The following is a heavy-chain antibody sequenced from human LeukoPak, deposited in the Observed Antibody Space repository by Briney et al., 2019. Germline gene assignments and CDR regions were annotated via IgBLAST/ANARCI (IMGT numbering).Heavy chain of an antibody. V-gene: IGHV4-34*01. CDR1: GGSFSGYY. CDR3: ARSGYSSSWGRFDY. D-gene: IGHD6-13*01. Sequence: SETLSLTCAVYGGSFSGYYWSWIRQPPGKGLEWIGEINHSGSTNYNPSLKSRVTISVDTSKNQFSLKLSSVTAADTAVYYCARSGYSSSWGRFDYWGQGTLVSVSS. J-gene: IGHJ4*02. CDR2: INHSGST.